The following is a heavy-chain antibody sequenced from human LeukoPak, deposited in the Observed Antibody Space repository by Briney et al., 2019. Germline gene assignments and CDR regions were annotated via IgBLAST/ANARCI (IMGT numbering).Heavy chain of an antibody. CDR1: GVSFINYY. Sequence: SGTLSLTCTVSGVSFINYYWSWIRQPAGKGLEWIGRIYTSGNTHYNPSLKSRVTLSVDTSENQFSLNLNSVTAADTAVYYCARTLTGTVFDSWGQGALVTVSS. V-gene: IGHV4-4*07. CDR3: ARTLTGTVFDS. D-gene: IGHD1-14*01. CDR2: IYTSGNT. J-gene: IGHJ4*02.